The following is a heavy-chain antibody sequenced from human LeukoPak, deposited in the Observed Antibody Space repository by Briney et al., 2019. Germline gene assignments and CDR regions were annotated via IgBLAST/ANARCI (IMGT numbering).Heavy chain of an antibody. J-gene: IGHJ3*02. D-gene: IGHD3-10*01. CDR1: GFTFSACE. CDR3: ARVATMVRVPLDALDI. V-gene: IGHV3-48*03. CDR2: ISRSGSTR. Sequence: GGSLRLSCAISGFTFSACELTWVRQAPGKGLEWVSYISRSGSTRFYADSVKGRFTISRDNAKNSLYLQMNSLRAEDTAVYYCARVATMVRVPLDALDIWGQGTMVSVSS.